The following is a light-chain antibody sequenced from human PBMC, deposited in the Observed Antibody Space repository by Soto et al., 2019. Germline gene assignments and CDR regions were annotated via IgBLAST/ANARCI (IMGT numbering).Light chain of an antibody. CDR1: QSVSNNY. V-gene: IGKV3-20*01. J-gene: IGKJ1*01. CDR2: DAF. Sequence: EIVLTQSPGTLSLSPGERATLSCRASQSVSNNYLAWYQQKPGQAPRLLIYDAFNRATGIPDRFSGRGSGTDFTLTISRLEPEDFAVYYCQQYGDSPRTFGQGTKVDIK. CDR3: QQYGDSPRT.